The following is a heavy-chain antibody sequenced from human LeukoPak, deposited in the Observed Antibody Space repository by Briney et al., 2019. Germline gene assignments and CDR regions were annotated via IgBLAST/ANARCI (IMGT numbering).Heavy chain of an antibody. CDR1: GYSFTSYW. CDR3: ARRWFGELPYFDY. D-gene: IGHD3-10*01. J-gene: IGHJ4*02. Sequence: HGESLQISCKGSGYSFTSYWIGWVRQMPGKGLEWMGIIYPGDSDTRYSPSFQGQVTISADKSISTAYLQWSSLKASDTAMYYCARRWFGELPYFDYWGQGTLVTVSS. V-gene: IGHV5-51*01. CDR2: IYPGDSDT.